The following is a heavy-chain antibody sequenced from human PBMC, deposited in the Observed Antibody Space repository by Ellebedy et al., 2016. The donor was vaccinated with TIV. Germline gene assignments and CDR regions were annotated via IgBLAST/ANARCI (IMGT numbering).Heavy chain of an antibody. CDR3: AKDPSDLWFGELLSR. CDR2: ISGSGGST. CDR1: GFTFSSYA. Sequence: PGGSLRLSCAASGFTFSSYAMSRVRQAPGKGLEWVSAISGSGGSTYYADSVKGRFTISRDNSKNTLYLQMNSLRAEDTAVYYCAKDPSDLWFGELLSRWGQGTLVTVSS. D-gene: IGHD3-10*01. V-gene: IGHV3-23*01. J-gene: IGHJ4*02.